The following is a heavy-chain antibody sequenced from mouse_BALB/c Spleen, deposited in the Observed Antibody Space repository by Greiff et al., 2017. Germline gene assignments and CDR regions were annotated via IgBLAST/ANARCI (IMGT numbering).Heavy chain of an antibody. CDR2: ISSGGSYT. CDR1: GFTFSSYG. V-gene: IGHV5-6*02. J-gene: IGHJ3*01. CDR3: ARLGGYAWFAY. Sequence: DVKLVESGGDLVKPGGSLKLSCAASGFTFSSYGMSWVRQTPDKRLEWVATISSGGSYTYYPDSVKGRFTISRDNAKNTLYLQMSSLKSEDTAMYYCARLGGYAWFAYWGQGTLVTVSA. D-gene: IGHD2-2*01.